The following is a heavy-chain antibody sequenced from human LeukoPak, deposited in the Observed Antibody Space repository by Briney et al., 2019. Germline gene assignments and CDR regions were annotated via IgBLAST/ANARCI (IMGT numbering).Heavy chain of an antibody. CDR1: GGSISSYY. Sequence: PSETLSLTCTVSGGSISSYYWSWIRQPPGKGLEWIGYIYYSGSTNYNPSLKSRVTISVDTSKNQFSLKLSSVTAADTAVYYCARGSFYGDYYFDYWGQGTLVTVSS. V-gene: IGHV4-59*01. CDR2: IYYSGST. CDR3: ARGSFYGDYYFDY. J-gene: IGHJ4*02. D-gene: IGHD4-17*01.